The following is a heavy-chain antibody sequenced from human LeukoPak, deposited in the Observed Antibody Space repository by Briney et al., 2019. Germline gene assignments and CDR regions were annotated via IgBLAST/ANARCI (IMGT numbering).Heavy chain of an antibody. CDR1: GGSFSGYY. J-gene: IGHJ6*02. D-gene: IGHD2-2*01. CDR3: ARVGCSSTSCYFSMDV. V-gene: IGHV4-34*01. CDR2: INHSGST. Sequence: SETLSLTCAVYGGSFSGYYWSWIRQPPGKGLEWIGEINHSGSTNYNPSLKSRVTISVDTSKNQFSLKLSSVTAADTAVYYCARVGCSSTSCYFSMDVWGQGTTVTVSS.